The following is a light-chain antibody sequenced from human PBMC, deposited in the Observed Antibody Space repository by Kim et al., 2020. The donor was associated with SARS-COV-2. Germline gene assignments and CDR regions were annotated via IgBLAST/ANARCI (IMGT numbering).Light chain of an antibody. CDR3: LQHNTNPIT. J-gene: IGKJ5*01. CDR1: QDIRND. Sequence: ATVGDRVTITCRASQDIRNDLGWYQQNPGRAPRRLIYGASSLQSGVPSRFSGSGSGTEFTLTISSLQPEDFATYFCLQHNTNPITFGQGTRLEIK. CDR2: GAS. V-gene: IGKV1-17*01.